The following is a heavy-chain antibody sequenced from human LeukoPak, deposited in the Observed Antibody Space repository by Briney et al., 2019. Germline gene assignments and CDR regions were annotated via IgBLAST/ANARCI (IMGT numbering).Heavy chain of an antibody. CDR1: GFTFSSYG. CDR3: AKDKNYDFWSGYRNVPDY. CDR2: IRYDGSNK. Sequence: GGSLRLSCAASGFTFSSYGMHWVRQVPGKGLEWVAFIRYDGSNKYYADSVKGRFTMSRDNSRNTLNLQMNSLRDEDTAVYYCAKDKNYDFWSGYRNVPDYWGQGTLVTVSS. D-gene: IGHD3-3*01. V-gene: IGHV3-30*02. J-gene: IGHJ4*02.